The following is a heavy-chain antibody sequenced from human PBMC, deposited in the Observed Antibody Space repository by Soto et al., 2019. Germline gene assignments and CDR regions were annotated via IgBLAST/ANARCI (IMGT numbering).Heavy chain of an antibody. Sequence: PGGSLRLSCAASGFTFSSYSMNWVRQAPGKGLEWVSSISSSSSYIYYADSVKGRFTISRDNAKNSLYLQMNSLRAEDTAVYYCARDLTYYDSITLDYWGQGTLVTVSS. J-gene: IGHJ4*02. CDR1: GFTFSSYS. CDR2: ISSSSSYI. CDR3: ARDLTYYDSITLDY. D-gene: IGHD3-22*01. V-gene: IGHV3-21*01.